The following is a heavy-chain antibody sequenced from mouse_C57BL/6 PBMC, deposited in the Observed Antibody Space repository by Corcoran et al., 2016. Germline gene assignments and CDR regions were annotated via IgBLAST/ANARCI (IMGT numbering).Heavy chain of an antibody. V-gene: IGHV1-26*01. J-gene: IGHJ1*03. D-gene: IGHD1-1*01. CDR1: GYTFTDYY. CDR3: ASGPITTGVARYFDV. Sequence: EVQLQQSGPELVKPGASVKISCKASGYTFTDYYMNWVKQSHGKSLEWIGDINPNNGGTSYNQKFKGKATLTVDKSSSTAYMELRSLTSEDSAVYYCASGPITTGVARYFDVWGTGTTVTVSS. CDR2: INPNNGGT.